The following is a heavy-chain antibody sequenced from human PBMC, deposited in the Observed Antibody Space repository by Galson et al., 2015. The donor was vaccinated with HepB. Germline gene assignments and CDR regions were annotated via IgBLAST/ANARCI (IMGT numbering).Heavy chain of an antibody. Sequence: SVKVSCKVSGYTLTELSMHWVRQAPGKGLEWMGGFDPEDGETIYAQKFQGRVTTTADTSTDTAYMELSSLRSEDTAVYYCATWTGIVGATIDAFDIWGQGTMVTVSS. D-gene: IGHD1-26*01. CDR3: ATWTGIVGATIDAFDI. V-gene: IGHV1-24*01. CDR1: GYTLTELS. J-gene: IGHJ3*02. CDR2: FDPEDGET.